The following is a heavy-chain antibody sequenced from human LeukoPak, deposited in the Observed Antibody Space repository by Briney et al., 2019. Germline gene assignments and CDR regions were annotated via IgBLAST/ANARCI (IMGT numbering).Heavy chain of an antibody. J-gene: IGHJ5*02. CDR2: TNPNSGGT. CDR3: ARGRYCSSSSCFAARWFDP. D-gene: IGHD2-2*01. Sequence: GASVTLSFTASGSALTVNYMHWVRQAPGQGLEWMRWTNPNSGGTNYAQKFQGRVTMTRDTSISTAYMELRRLRPDDTAVYYCARGRYCSSSSCFAARWFDPWGQGTLVTVSS. CDR1: GSALTVNY. V-gene: IGHV1-2*02.